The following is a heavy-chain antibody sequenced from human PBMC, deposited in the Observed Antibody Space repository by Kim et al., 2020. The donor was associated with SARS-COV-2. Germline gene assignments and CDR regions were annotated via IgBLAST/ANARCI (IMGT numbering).Heavy chain of an antibody. CDR3: ARVPGDF. J-gene: IGHJ4*02. Sequence: SSGYIYYGGSVKGRFTISRDTTKNSLFLQMDSLRAEDTAVYYCARVPGDFWGQGTLVTVSS. CDR2: SSGYI. D-gene: IGHD1-1*01. V-gene: IGHV3-21*01.